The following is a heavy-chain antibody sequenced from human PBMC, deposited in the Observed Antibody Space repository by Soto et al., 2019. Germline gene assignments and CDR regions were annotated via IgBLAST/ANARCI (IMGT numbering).Heavy chain of an antibody. J-gene: IGHJ6*02. CDR3: ARDNYYDSSGYFNYYYGMDV. CDR2: ISSNGGST. CDR1: GFTFSSYA. Sequence: GGSLRLSCAASGFTFSSYAMHWVRQAPGKGLEYVSAISSNGGSTYYANSVKGRFTISRDNSKNTLYLQMGSLRAEDMAVYYCARDNYYDSSGYFNYYYGMDVWGQGTTVTVSS. V-gene: IGHV3-64*01. D-gene: IGHD3-22*01.